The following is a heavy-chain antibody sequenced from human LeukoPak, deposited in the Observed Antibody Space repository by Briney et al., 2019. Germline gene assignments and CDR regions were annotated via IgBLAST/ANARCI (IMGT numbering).Heavy chain of an antibody. CDR3: ATETNRKTAMVYGDFDY. V-gene: IGHV1-24*01. J-gene: IGHJ4*02. D-gene: IGHD5-18*01. CDR1: GYTLTELC. Sequence: GASVKVSCKVSGYTLTELCMHWVRQAPGKGLGWMGGFDPEDGETIYAQKFQGRVTMTEDTSTDTAYTELSSLRSEDTAVYYCATETNRKTAMVYGDFDYWGQGTLVTVSS. CDR2: FDPEDGET.